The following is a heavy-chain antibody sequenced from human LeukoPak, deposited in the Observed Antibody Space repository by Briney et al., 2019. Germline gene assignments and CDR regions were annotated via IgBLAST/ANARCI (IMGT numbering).Heavy chain of an antibody. J-gene: IGHJ4*02. CDR1: GYTFTSYY. CDR2: INPSGGST. Sequence: GASVKVSRKASGYTFTSYYMHWVRQAPGQGLEWMGIINPSGGSTSYAQKFQGRVTMTRDTSTSTVYMELSSLRSEDTAVYYCARDRYCSSTSCQTLVDYWGQGTLVTVSS. D-gene: IGHD2-2*01. CDR3: ARDRYCSSTSCQTLVDY. V-gene: IGHV1-46*01.